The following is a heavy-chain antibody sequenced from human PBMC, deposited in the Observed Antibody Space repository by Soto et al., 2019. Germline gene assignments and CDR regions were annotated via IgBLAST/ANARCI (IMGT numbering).Heavy chain of an antibody. V-gene: IGHV1-18*01. D-gene: IGHD2-2*01. CDR1: GYTFTSYG. Sequence: GASVKVSCKASGYTFTSYGISWVRQAPGQGLEWMGWISAYNGNTNYAQKLQGRVTITADKSTSTAYMELSSLRSEDTAVYYCARDPGRMIVVPAAFHWFDPWGQGTLVTVSS. CDR2: ISAYNGNT. CDR3: ARDPGRMIVVPAAFHWFDP. J-gene: IGHJ5*02.